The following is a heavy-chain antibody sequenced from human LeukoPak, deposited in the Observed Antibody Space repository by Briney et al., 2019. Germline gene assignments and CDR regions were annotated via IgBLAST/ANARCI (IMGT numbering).Heavy chain of an antibody. D-gene: IGHD5-18*01. CDR3: AREDTAMVDLDY. V-gene: IGHV3-11*04. CDR2: ISSSGSTI. J-gene: IGHJ4*02. Sequence: GGSLRLSCAASGFTFSDYYMSWIRQAPGKGLEWVSYISSSGSTIYYADSVKGRFTISRDNAKNSLYPQMNSLRAEDTAVYYCAREDTAMVDLDYWGQGTLVTVSS. CDR1: GFTFSDYY.